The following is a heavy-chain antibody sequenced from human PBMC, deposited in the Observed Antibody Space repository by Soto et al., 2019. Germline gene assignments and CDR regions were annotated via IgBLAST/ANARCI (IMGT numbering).Heavy chain of an antibody. CDR3: ARRYYYYYGMDV. J-gene: IGHJ6*02. CDR1: GGYISSYY. V-gene: IGHV4-59*08. Sequence: SETLSLTCTVSGGYISSYYWSWIRQPPGKGLEWIGYIYYSGSTNYNPSLKSRVTISVDTSKNQFSLKLSSVTAADTAVYYCARRYYYYYGMDVWGQGTTVTVSS. CDR2: IYYSGST.